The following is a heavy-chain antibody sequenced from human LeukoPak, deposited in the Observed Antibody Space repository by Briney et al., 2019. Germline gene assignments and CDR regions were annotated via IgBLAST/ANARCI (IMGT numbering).Heavy chain of an antibody. CDR2: ISGSGGST. V-gene: IGHV3-23*01. J-gene: IGHJ2*01. D-gene: IGHD4-17*01. CDR1: GFTFSIYA. Sequence: GSLRLSLAASGFTFSIYAMGWVRQAPGKGLGLVSAISGSGGSTYYADSVKGRFTISRDNSKNTLYLQMNSLRAEDTAVYYCAKDGGGDSWYFDLWGRGTLVTVSS. CDR3: AKDGGGDSWYFDL.